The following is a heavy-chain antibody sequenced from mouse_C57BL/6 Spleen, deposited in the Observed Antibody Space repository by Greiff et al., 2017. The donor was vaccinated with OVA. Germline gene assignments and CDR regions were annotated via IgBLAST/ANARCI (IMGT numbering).Heavy chain of an antibody. CDR3: AKKGPIYYDYDGYFDV. Sequence: QVQLKESGPGLVQPSQSLSITCTVSGFSLTSYGVHWVRQSPGKGRGWLGVVWRGGSTYYNAAFMSRRSITKHNSKSQVFFKMNSLQADDTAIYYCAKKGPIYYDYDGYFDVWGTGTTVTVSS. D-gene: IGHD2-4*01. CDR1: GFSLTSYG. CDR2: VWRGGST. V-gene: IGHV2-5*01. J-gene: IGHJ1*03.